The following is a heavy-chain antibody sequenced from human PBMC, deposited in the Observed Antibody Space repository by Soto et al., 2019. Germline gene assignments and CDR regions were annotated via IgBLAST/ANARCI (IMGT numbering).Heavy chain of an antibody. Sequence: QVQMVQSGAEVKKPGASVKVSCKASGYTFSSYGISWVRQAPGQGLEWMGWISPYNGDTDYAHKFQDRLTMTTDTSTNTADMEWRRLRSDDTAVYYCGRFRFCSGGSCYPPFRDAFVFWGQGTTVIVSS. J-gene: IGHJ3*01. CDR1: GYTFSSYG. V-gene: IGHV1-18*04. D-gene: IGHD2-15*01. CDR2: ISPYNGDT. CDR3: GRFRFCSGGSCYPPFRDAFVF.